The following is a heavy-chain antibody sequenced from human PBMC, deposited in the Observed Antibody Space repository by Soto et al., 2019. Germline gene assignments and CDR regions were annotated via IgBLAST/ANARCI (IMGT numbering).Heavy chain of an antibody. J-gene: IGHJ4*02. Sequence: ASVKVSCKASGYTFTSYYMHWVRQAPGQGFEWMGIINPSGGSTSYAQKFQGRVTMTRDTSTSTVYMELSSLRAEDTAVYYCAKDTYYHDRSGYYIFDYWGQGTPVTVSS. CDR2: INPSGGST. CDR1: GYTFTSYY. CDR3: AKDTYYHDRSGYYIFDY. D-gene: IGHD3-22*01. V-gene: IGHV1-46*01.